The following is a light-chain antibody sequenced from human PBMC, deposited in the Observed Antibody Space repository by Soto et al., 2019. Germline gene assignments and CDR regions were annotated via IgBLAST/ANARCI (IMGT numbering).Light chain of an antibody. Sequence: DIQMTQSPSSVSASVGDRLNITCRASRDISNSLAWYQQTPGKAPKLLLRGASSLHRGVSSRFSGGGAGTEFTLTISSLQPEDFATYYCQQTSTFPRTFGQGTMVDVK. V-gene: IGKV1-12*01. J-gene: IGKJ1*01. CDR2: GAS. CDR1: RDISNS. CDR3: QQTSTFPRT.